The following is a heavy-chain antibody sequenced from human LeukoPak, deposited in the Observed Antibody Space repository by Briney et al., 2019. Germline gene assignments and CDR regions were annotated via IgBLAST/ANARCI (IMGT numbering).Heavy chain of an antibody. D-gene: IGHD6-6*01. J-gene: IGHJ6*02. CDR3: ARLRKQLGLDV. Sequence: SETLSLTCTVSGGSISSSGYYWGWIRQPPGKGLEWIGSIYYSGSIYYNPSLRSRVTISVDTSKNQFSLKLSSVTAADTAVYYCARLRKQLGLDVWGQGTTVTVSS. CDR2: IYYSGSI. V-gene: IGHV4-39*01. CDR1: GGSISSSGYY.